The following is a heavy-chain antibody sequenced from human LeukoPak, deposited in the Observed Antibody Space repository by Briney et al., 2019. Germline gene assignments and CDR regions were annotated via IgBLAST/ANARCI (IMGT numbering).Heavy chain of an antibody. Sequence: SETLSLTCAVYGGSFSGYYWSWIRQPPGKGLEWIGEINHSGSTNYNPSLKSRVTMSVDTSKNQFSLKLSSVTAADTAVYYCARDSEIAAAGTAFDIWGQGTMVTVSS. V-gene: IGHV4-34*01. CDR1: GGSFSGYY. D-gene: IGHD6-13*01. CDR2: INHSGST. CDR3: ARDSEIAAAGTAFDI. J-gene: IGHJ3*02.